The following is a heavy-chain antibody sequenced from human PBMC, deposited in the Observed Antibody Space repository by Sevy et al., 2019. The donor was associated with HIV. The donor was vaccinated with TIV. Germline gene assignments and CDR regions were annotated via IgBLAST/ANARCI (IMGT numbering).Heavy chain of an antibody. CDR1: GYTFSSYA. V-gene: IGHV7-4-1*02. CDR3: ARDLYYDSSAYSDY. J-gene: IGHJ4*02. Sequence: ASVKVSCKASGYTFSSYAMNWVRQAPGQGLEWMGWINTNTGNPTYPQGFTGRCVFSLDTSVSTAYLQISSLKAEDTAVYYCARDLYYDSSAYSDYWGQGTLVTVSS. D-gene: IGHD3-22*01. CDR2: INTNTGNP.